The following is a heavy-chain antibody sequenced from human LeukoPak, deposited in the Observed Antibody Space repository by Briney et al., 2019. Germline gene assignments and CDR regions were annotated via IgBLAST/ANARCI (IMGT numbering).Heavy chain of an antibody. Sequence: SETLSLTCAVYGGSFSGYYWSWIRQPPGKGLEWIGEINHSGSTNYNPSLKSRVTISVDTSKNQFSLKLSSVTAADTAVYYCARRYSGSYSWFDPWGQGTLVTVSS. V-gene: IGHV4-34*01. CDR2: INHSGST. D-gene: IGHD1-26*01. J-gene: IGHJ5*02. CDR3: ARRYSGSYSWFDP. CDR1: GGSFSGYY.